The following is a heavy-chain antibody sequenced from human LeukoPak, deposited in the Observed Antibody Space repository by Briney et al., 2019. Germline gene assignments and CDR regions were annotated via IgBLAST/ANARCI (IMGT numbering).Heavy chain of an antibody. V-gene: IGHV3-7*01. Sequence: GGSLRLSCAASGFTFSAYWMTWVRQPPGKGLEWVANIRQDSSESYYVDSVKGRFTISRDNAKNTVYLQMSSLRAEDKAVYYCAREGVFCVRNCISNSGARFDPWGQGTLVTVSS. D-gene: IGHD2-2*01. CDR2: IRQDSSES. CDR1: GFTFSAYW. J-gene: IGHJ5*02. CDR3: AREGVFCVRNCISNSGARFDP.